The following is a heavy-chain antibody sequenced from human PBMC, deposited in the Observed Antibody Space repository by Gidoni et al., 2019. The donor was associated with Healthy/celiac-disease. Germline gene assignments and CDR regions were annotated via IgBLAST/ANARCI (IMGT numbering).Heavy chain of an antibody. CDR2: ISGDGGST. V-gene: IGHV3-43*02. D-gene: IGHD6-19*01. Sequence: EVQLVESGGGVVQPGGSLRLSCAASGFPFDDYAMHWVRQAPGKGLEWVSLISGDGGSTYYADSVKGRFTISRDNSKNSLYLQMNSLRTEDTALYYCAKVYSSGWYYQDAFDIWGQGTMVTVSS. CDR1: GFPFDDYA. J-gene: IGHJ3*02. CDR3: AKVYSSGWYYQDAFDI.